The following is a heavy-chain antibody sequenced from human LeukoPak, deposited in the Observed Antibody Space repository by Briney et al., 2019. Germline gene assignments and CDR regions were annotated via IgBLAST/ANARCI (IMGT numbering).Heavy chain of an antibody. CDR1: GFTYSDFS. J-gene: IGHJ3*02. CDR3: ARGYFDI. V-gene: IGHV3-48*01. CDR2: IRSSDSTI. Sequence: PGGSLRLSCTASGFTYSDFSMNWVREAPGKGLEWVSYIRSSDSTIYYADSVKGRFTISRDNAKNSLYLQMNSLRAEDTAVYYCARGYFDIWGQGTMVTVSS.